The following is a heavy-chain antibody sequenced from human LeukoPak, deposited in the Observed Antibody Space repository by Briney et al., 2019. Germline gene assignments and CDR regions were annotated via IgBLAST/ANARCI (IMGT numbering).Heavy chain of an antibody. CDR3: ARATGYPN. V-gene: IGHV3-7*01. J-gene: IGHJ4*02. CDR2: IKQDGSEK. D-gene: IGHD3-9*01. CDR1: GFTFNIYW. Sequence: PGGSLRLSCTASGFTFNIYWMSWVRQAPGEGLEWVANIKQDGSEKYYVDSVKGRFTISRDNAKNSLYLQMNSLRAEDTAVYYCARATGYPNWGQGTLVTVSS.